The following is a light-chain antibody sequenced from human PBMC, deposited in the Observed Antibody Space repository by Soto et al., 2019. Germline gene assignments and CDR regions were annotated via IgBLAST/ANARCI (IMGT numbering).Light chain of an antibody. V-gene: IGKV2-28*01. CDR1: QSILHSNGYNY. J-gene: IGKJ5*01. CDR2: LGS. CDR3: MQALQTQIT. Sequence: DIGMTDPPTHLPVAPGGPASIACSASQSILHSNGYNYLDWYLQKPGQSPQLLIYLGSNRASGVNDRFSGSGSGTDFTLKIRRVEAEDVGVYYCMQALQTQITGGHGTQLEIK.